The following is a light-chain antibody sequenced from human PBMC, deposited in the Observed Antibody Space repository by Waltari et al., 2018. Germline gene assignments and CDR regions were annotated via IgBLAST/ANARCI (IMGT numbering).Light chain of an antibody. V-gene: IGKV4-1*01. CDR3: QQHYSPPNT. CDR2: WAS. J-gene: IGKJ2*01. Sequence: DIVMTQSPDSLSVSLGERATINCKSSKSILSRSNTKNYLAWYRQKPGQPHKLLIYWASTRESGVPDRFSGSGSGTDFTLTISNLQPEDVAVYYCQQHYSPPNTFGQGTKLEIK. CDR1: KSILSRSNTKNY.